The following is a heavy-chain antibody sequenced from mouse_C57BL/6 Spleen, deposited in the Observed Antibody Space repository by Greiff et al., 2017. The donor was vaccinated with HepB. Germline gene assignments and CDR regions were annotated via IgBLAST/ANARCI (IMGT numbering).Heavy chain of an antibody. J-gene: IGHJ1*03. D-gene: IGHD1-1*01. Sequence: EVKVVESGGGLVKPGGSLKLSCAASGFTFSDYGMHWVRQAPEKGLEWVAYISSGSSTIYYADTVKGRFTISRDNAKNTLFLQMTSLRSEDTAMYYCERDYYLWYFDVWGTGTTVTVSS. CDR2: ISSGSSTI. V-gene: IGHV5-17*01. CDR1: GFTFSDYG. CDR3: ERDYYLWYFDV.